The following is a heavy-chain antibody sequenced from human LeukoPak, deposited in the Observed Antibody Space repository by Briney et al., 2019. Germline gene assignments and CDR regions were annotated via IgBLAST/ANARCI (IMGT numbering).Heavy chain of an antibody. V-gene: IGHV4-39*07. CDR3: ARVLFGITHDKTMDV. CDR2: IYYSGST. D-gene: IGHD3-10*01. J-gene: IGHJ6*03. CDR1: GGSISSSSYY. Sequence: NASETLSLTCTVSGGSISSSSYYWGWIRQPPGKGLEWIGSIYYSGSTYYNPSLKSRVTISVDTSKNQFSLKLSSVTAADTAVYYCARVLFGITHDKTMDVWGKGTTVTVSS.